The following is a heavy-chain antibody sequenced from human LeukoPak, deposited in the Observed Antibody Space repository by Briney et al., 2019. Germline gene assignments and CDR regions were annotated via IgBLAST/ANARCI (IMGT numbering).Heavy chain of an antibody. CDR1: GFRFTGYW. CDR3: AKGVVAATNAAYYGMDV. CDR2: ISYDESDK. Sequence: GGSLRLSCAASGFRFTGYWMTWVRQAPGKGLEWVAVISYDESDKYYADSVKGRFTISRDNSKNTLYLQMNSLRPEDTAVYYCAKGVVAATNAAYYGMDVWGQGTTVTVSS. D-gene: IGHD2-15*01. J-gene: IGHJ6*02. V-gene: IGHV3-30*18.